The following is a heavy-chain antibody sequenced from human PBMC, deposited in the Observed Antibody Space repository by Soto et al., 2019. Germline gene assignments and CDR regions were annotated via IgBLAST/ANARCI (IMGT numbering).Heavy chain of an antibody. D-gene: IGHD1-1*01. CDR2: INHDGYS. V-gene: IGHV4-59*08. J-gene: IGHJ6*02. CDR3: ARQGYGPQHAIVDA. CDR1: GGSIINYY. Sequence: QVQLQQSGPGLVKPSETLSLTCTVSGGSIINYYCSWFRQSPGKGLEWIGDINHDGYSAYNLSLKRRKTMSADTSKTQFSLMLDSVTATDTAVYYCARQGYGPQHAIVDAWGQGTTVIVSS.